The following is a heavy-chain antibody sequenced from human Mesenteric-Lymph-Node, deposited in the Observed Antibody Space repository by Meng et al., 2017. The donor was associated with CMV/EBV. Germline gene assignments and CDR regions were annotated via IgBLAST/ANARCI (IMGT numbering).Heavy chain of an antibody. J-gene: IGHJ4*02. Sequence: GGSLRLSCAASGFTVSSNYMSWVRQAPGKGLEWVSIISGSGDTTYFADSVKGRFTISRDNSKNTPFLQMNSLRAEDTAVYYCAKGPSNYDFWSGLLGYWGQGTLVTVSS. CDR1: GFTVSSNY. CDR2: ISGSGDTT. CDR3: AKGPSNYDFWSGLLGY. V-gene: IGHV3-23*01. D-gene: IGHD3-3*01.